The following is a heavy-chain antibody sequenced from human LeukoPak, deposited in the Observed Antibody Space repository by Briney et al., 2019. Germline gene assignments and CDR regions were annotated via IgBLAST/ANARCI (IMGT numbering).Heavy chain of an antibody. V-gene: IGHV3-74*01. CDR2: INSDGRST. Sequence: GGSLRLSCAASGFTFSSYWMHWVRQAPGKGLVWVSRINSDGRSTNYADSVKGRFTISRDNAKNTLYLQMNSLRAEDTAVYYCAKGSYDSSGYHLDYWGQGTLVTVSS. CDR1: GFTFSSYW. CDR3: AKGSYDSSGYHLDY. J-gene: IGHJ4*02. D-gene: IGHD3-22*01.